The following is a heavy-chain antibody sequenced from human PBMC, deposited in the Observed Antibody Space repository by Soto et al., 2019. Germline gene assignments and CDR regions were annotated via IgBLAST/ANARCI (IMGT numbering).Heavy chain of an antibody. CDR1: GFTFGDYA. J-gene: IGHJ6*02. D-gene: IGHD6-13*01. V-gene: IGHV3-49*04. CDR3: SSGAAADYYYGMDV. Sequence: GGSLRLSCTASGFTFGDYAMSWVRQAPGNGLEWVGFIRSKAYGETTEFAASVKGRFTISRDDYKSTAYLQMNSLQTEDTGVYYCSSGAAADYYYGMDVWGQGTTVTVS. CDR2: IRSKAYGETT.